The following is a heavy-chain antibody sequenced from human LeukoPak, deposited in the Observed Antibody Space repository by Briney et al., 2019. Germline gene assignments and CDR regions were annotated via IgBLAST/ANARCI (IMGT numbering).Heavy chain of an antibody. V-gene: IGHV4-39*01. J-gene: IGHJ4*02. D-gene: IGHD6-6*01. CDR2: IFYSGST. CDR3: ARQVRARATVDY. Sequence: SETLSLTCSVSGASISSSSYYWGRVRQPPGKGLEWIGSIFYSGSTYHNPSLKSRVTISVDTSKNQFSLKMSSVTAADTAVYYCARQVRARATVDYWGQGTLVTVSS. CDR1: GASISSSSYY.